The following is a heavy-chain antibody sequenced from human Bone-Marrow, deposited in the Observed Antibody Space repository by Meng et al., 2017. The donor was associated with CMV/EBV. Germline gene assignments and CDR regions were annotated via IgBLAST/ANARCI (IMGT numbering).Heavy chain of an antibody. J-gene: IGHJ6*02. CDR3: ARVKQSSSLGPTYFMDV. Sequence: GESLKISCAASGFTFSSYSMNWVRQAPGKGLEWVSYISSSSSTIYYADSVKGRFTISRDNAKNSLYLQMNSLRAEDTAVYYCARVKQSSSLGPTYFMDVWGQGPTVTVSS. V-gene: IGHV3-48*04. CDR2: ISSSSSTI. D-gene: IGHD6-6*01. CDR1: GFTFSSYS.